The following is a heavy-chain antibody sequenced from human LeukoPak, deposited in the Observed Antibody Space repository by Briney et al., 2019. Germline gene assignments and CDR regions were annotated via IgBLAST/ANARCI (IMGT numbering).Heavy chain of an antibody. CDR1: GFTFSSNY. D-gene: IGHD6-13*01. J-gene: IGHJ6*02. CDR2: IYSGGST. CDR3: AKDLSYSSRSYGLDV. Sequence: GGSLRLSCAASGFTFSSNYLSWVRQAPGKGLEWVSVIYSGGSTYYADSVKGRFTISRDNSKNTLYLQMNSLRAEDTAVYYCAKDLSYSSRSYGLDVWGQGTTVTVSS. V-gene: IGHV3-66*01.